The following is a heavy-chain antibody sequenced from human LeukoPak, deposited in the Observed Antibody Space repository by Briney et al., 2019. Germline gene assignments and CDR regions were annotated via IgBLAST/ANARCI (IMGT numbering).Heavy chain of an antibody. CDR3: ARVYYYYGSGSWFDP. D-gene: IGHD3-10*01. CDR1: GGSFSGYY. J-gene: IGHJ5*02. V-gene: IGHV4-34*01. Sequence: SETLSLTCAVYGGSFSGYYWSWIRQPPGKGLEWIGEINHRGSTNYNPSLKSRVTISVDTSKNQFSLKLSSVTAADTAVHYCARVYYYYGSGSWFDPWGQGTLVTVSS. CDR2: INHRGST.